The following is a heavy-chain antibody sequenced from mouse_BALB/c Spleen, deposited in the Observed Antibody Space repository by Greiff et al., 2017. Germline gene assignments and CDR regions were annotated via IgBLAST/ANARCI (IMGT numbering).Heavy chain of an antibody. D-gene: IGHD2-14*01. CDR1: GFTFSSFG. V-gene: IGHV5-17*02. CDR3: ASARYYRYDRDYYAMDY. J-gene: IGHJ4*01. Sequence: EVQVVESGGGLVQPGGSRKLSCAASGFTFSSFGMHWVRQAPEKGLEWVAYISSGSSTIYYADTVKGRFTISRDTPKNTLFLQMTSLRSEDTAMYYCASARYYRYDRDYYAMDYWGQGTSVTVSS. CDR2: ISSGSSTI.